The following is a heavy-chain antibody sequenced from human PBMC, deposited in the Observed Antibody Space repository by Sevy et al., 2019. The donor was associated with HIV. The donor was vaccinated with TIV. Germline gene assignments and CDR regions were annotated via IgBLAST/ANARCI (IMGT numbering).Heavy chain of an antibody. CDR3: VKDRAPDGHYNFDY. CDR2: ITGGGSPI. CDR1: GFTFSTFA. Sequence: GGSLRLSCAASGFTFSTFAMNWVRQAPGKGLEWVAIITGGGSPIYYADSVKGRFTISRDNSKNTVFLQMNSLRAEDTAVYYCVKDRAPDGHYNFDYWGQGTLVTVSS. D-gene: IGHD3-10*01. V-gene: IGHV3-23*01. J-gene: IGHJ4*02.